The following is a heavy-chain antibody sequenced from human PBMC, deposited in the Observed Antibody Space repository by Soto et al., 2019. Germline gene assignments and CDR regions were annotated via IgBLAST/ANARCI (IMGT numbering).Heavy chain of an antibody. Sequence: ASVKVSCKASGYTFTSYYMHWVRQAPGQGLEWMGIINPSGGSTSYAQKFQGRVTMTRDTSTSTAYMELSSLRSEDTAVYYCAGPDCSSTSCDHDAFDIWGQGTMVTVSS. CDR2: INPSGGST. CDR3: AGPDCSSTSCDHDAFDI. J-gene: IGHJ3*02. D-gene: IGHD2-2*01. V-gene: IGHV1-46*01. CDR1: GYTFTSYY.